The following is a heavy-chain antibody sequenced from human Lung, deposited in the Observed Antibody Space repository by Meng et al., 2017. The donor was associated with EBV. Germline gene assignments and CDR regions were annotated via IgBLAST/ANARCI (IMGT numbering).Heavy chain of an antibody. CDR3: ARNYYFDY. J-gene: IGHJ4*02. V-gene: IGHV4-30-4*01. CDR1: GGSINIGDYY. CDR2: IYYTGST. Sequence: QVQPQEAGPALVKPSPTLSLTCTVSGGSINIGDYYWSWIRQPPGKGLEWTGYIYYTGSTYYNPSLKSRVTISMDTSKNQFSLKLSSVTAADTAVYYCARNYYFDYWGQGTLVTVPQ.